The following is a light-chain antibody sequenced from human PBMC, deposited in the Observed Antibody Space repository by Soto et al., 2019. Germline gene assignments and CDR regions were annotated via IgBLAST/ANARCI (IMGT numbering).Light chain of an antibody. CDR3: QQYNNWPQT. V-gene: IGKV3-15*01. Sequence: EFVMTQSPATLSVSPGERATLSCRASQSVGTNLAWYQQKPGQAPRLLIYGASTRATGIPARFSGSGSGTEFTLTISSLQSEDFAVYYCQQYNNWPQTFGQGTKVDNK. CDR1: QSVGTN. CDR2: GAS. J-gene: IGKJ1*01.